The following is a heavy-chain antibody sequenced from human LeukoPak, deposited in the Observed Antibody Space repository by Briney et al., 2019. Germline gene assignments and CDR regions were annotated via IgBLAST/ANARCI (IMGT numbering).Heavy chain of an antibody. CDR3: ARDPTSSWDTAFDV. CDR2: ISRSSSYI. CDR1: GFTFSSYS. J-gene: IGHJ3*01. D-gene: IGHD5-18*01. Sequence: GGSLRLSCAASGFTFSSYSMNWVRQAPGKGLEWVSSISRSSSYIYYADSVKGRFTISRDNAKNSLYLQMNSRRAEDTAVYYCARDPTSSWDTAFDVWGQGTMVTVSS. V-gene: IGHV3-21*01.